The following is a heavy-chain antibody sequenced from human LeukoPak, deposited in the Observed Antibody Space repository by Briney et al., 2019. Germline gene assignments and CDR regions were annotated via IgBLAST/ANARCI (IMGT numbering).Heavy chain of an antibody. Sequence: EPGGSLRLSCVGSGFAFGVRAMSWVRQAPGKGPEWVATIGSGADLFYAESVKGRFTISRDDPRNTVWLQMNSLRAEDTALYYCAKDWTPHNRVYDCLDAWGQGTQVTVSS. CDR1: GFAFGVRA. CDR3: AKDWTPHNRVYDCLDA. V-gene: IGHV3-23*01. J-gene: IGHJ5*02. D-gene: IGHD3-16*01. CDR2: IGSGADL.